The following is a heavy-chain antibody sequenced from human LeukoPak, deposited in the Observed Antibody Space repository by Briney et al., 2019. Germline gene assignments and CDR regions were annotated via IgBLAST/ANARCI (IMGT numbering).Heavy chain of an antibody. CDR1: GGSISAYY. Sequence: SETLSLTCTVSGGSISAYYWSWIRQPPGKGLEWIGYIHYSGPTNYYPSLKSRVTIALDTSKNQFSLKLNSVTAADTAVYYCARFGTSSSRFFDQWGQGTLVTVSS. CDR2: IHYSGPT. V-gene: IGHV4-59*01. D-gene: IGHD6-6*01. CDR3: ARFGTSSSRFFDQ. J-gene: IGHJ4*02.